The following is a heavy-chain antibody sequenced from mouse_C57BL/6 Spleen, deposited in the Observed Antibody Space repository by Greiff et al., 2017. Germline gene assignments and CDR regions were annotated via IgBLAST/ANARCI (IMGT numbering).Heavy chain of an antibody. CDR2: INPSSGYT. V-gene: IGHV1-4*01. CDR3: ARPNYGSSYEAWFAY. D-gene: IGHD1-1*01. J-gene: IGHJ3*01. Sequence: VQLQQSGAELARPGASVKMSCKASGYTFTSYTMHWVKQRPGQGLEWIGYINPSSGYTKYNQKFKDKATLPADKSSSTAYMQLSSLTSEDSAVYYCARPNYGSSYEAWFAYWGQGTLVTVSA. CDR1: GYTFTSYT.